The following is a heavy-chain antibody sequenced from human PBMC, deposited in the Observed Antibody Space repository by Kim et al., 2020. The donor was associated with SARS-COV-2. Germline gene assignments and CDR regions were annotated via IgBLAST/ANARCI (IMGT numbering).Heavy chain of an antibody. CDR2: ISSSGGQT. V-gene: IGHV3-64*02. CDR3: ARIGTIGHWYFDL. Sequence: GGSLRLSCAASGFTFSSYGMHWVRQAPEKRLEYVSAISSSGGQTYYADSVKGRFTISRDNSKNTLYLQMGSLRPEDTGVYYCARIGTIGHWYFDLWGRGTLVTVSS. CDR1: GFTFSSYG. D-gene: IGHD2-8*01. J-gene: IGHJ2*01.